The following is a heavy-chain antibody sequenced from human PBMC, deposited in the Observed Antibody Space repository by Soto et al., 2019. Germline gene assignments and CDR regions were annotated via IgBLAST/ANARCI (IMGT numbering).Heavy chain of an antibody. CDR1: GGSISSYY. Sequence: PSETLSLTCTVSGGSISSYYWSWIRQPPGKGLEWIGHIYSSGSTNYNPSLKSRVTISVDTSKNQFSLKLRSVTAADTAVYYCARRVKHGSGRRPAYYFDYWGQGTLVTVSS. J-gene: IGHJ4*02. D-gene: IGHD3-10*01. CDR2: IYSSGST. CDR3: ARRVKHGSGRRPAYYFDY. V-gene: IGHV4-59*01.